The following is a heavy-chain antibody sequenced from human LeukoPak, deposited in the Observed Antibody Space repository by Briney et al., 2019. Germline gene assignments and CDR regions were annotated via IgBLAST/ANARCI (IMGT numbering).Heavy chain of an antibody. J-gene: IGHJ3*02. D-gene: IGHD5-18*01. V-gene: IGHV4-59*01. Sequence: KSSETLSLTCTVSGGSISSYYWSWIRQPPGKGLEWIGYIYYSGSTTYNPSLKSRVTISVDTSKNQFSLKLSSVTAADTAVYYCARGRSGYSYVHDAFDIWGQGTMVTVSS. CDR2: IYYSGST. CDR1: GGSISSYY. CDR3: ARGRSGYSYVHDAFDI.